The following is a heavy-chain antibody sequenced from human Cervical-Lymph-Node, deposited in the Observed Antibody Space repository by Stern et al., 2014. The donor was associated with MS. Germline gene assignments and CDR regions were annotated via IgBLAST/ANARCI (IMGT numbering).Heavy chain of an antibody. V-gene: IGHV1-2*04. CDR3: ARDLGTVTTPGDY. CDR2: INPNNGDT. D-gene: IGHD4-17*01. J-gene: IGHJ4*02. CDR1: GYTFTAYY. Sequence: QVQLVQSGAEVTKPGASVSVSCKASGYTFTAYYLHWVRQAPGQGLEWMGWINPNNGDTKYAQNFQGWVTRTRDTSISTAYMDLSSLTSDDTAVYYCARDLGTVTTPGDYGGQGTLVT.